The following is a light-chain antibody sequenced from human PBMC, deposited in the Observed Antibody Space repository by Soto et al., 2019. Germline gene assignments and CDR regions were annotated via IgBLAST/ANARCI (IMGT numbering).Light chain of an antibody. J-gene: IGLJ2*01. CDR3: AAWDDSLNVVV. CDR2: CNN. CDR1: STNIGVNT. Sequence: QSVLTQPPSASGTPGQRVTISCSGSSTNIGVNTVNWYQQLPGTAPKLLIYCNNQRPSGVPDRFSGSKSGTSASLAISGLQSEDEADYYCAAWDDSLNVVVFGGGTKVTVL. V-gene: IGLV1-44*01.